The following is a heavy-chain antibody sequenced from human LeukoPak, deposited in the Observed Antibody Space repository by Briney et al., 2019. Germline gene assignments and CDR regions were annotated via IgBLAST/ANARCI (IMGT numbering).Heavy chain of an antibody. CDR3: ARVSAFSGYYDFWSGGYGMDV. D-gene: IGHD3-3*01. V-gene: IGHV1-8*01. CDR2: MNPNSGNT. Sequence: GASVKVSCKASGYTFTSYDINWVRQATGQGLEWMGWMNPNSGNTDYAQKFQGRVTMTRNTSISTAYMELSSLRSEDTAVYYCARVSAFSGYYDFWSGGYGMDVWGQGTTVTVSS. CDR1: GYTFTSYD. J-gene: IGHJ6*02.